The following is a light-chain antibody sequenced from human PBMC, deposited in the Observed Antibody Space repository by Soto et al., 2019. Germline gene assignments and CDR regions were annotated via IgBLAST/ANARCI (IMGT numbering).Light chain of an antibody. V-gene: IGKV3-15*01. Sequence: EIVMTQSPATLSMPPGDRATLSCRASESVRSDLAWYQQKPGQAPRLLIYGGSIRAADIPDRFSGSGSGTEFTLTISTLQSEDFGVYYCQPYNDWPTITFGQGTRLETK. CDR1: ESVRSD. J-gene: IGKJ5*01. CDR3: QPYNDWPTIT. CDR2: GGS.